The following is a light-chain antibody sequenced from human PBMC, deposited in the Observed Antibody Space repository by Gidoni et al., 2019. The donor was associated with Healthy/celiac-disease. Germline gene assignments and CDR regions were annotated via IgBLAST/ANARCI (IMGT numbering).Light chain of an antibody. V-gene: IGKV1-39*01. CDR2: AAS. Sequence: DIQMTQAAASRSASVGDRVTSTCRASQSISSYLNWYQQKPGKAPKLLIYAASSLHTGVPSRFSGSGSGTDFTLTISSLQPEDFATYYCQQSYSTPLTFGGGTKVEIK. J-gene: IGKJ4*01. CDR3: QQSYSTPLT. CDR1: QSISSY.